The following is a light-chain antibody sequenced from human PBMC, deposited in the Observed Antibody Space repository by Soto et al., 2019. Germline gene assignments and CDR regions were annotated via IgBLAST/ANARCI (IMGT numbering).Light chain of an antibody. J-gene: IGKJ5*01. CDR1: QSVNNY. CDR3: QQRRNWPPT. CDR2: DAS. V-gene: IGKV3-11*01. Sequence: EVVMTQSPATLSVSPGERATISRRASQSVNNYLAWYQQRPGQAPRLLMYDASNRATGVPARFSGSGSGTDFTLTISSLEPEDFAIYYCQQRRNWPPTFGQGTRLEI.